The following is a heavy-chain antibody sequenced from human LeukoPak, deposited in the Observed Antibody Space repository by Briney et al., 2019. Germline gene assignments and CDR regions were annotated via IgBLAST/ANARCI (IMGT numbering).Heavy chain of an antibody. J-gene: IGHJ4*02. CDR1: GFTFTSYA. D-gene: IGHD3-3*01. V-gene: IGHV3-23*01. Sequence: GGSLRFSCAASGFTFTSYAMSWVRQAPGKGLEWVSAISGSGGSTYYADSVKGRFTISRDNSKHTLYLQMNSLRAEDTAVYYCAKDGYYDFWSGYYDHLDYWGQGTLVTVSS. CDR2: ISGSGGST. CDR3: AKDGYYDFWSGYYDHLDY.